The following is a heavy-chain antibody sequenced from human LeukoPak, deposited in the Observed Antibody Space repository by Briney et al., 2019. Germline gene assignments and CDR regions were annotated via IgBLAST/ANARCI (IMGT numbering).Heavy chain of an antibody. J-gene: IGHJ6*03. Sequence: ASVKVSCKASGYTFTSYDINWVRQATGQGLEWMGWMNPNSGNTGYAQEFQGRVTITRNTSISTAYMELSSLRSEDTAVYYCARGMVATIVYYYYMDVWGKGTTVTVSS. CDR1: GYTFTSYD. V-gene: IGHV1-8*03. D-gene: IGHD5-12*01. CDR3: ARGMVATIVYYYYMDV. CDR2: MNPNSGNT.